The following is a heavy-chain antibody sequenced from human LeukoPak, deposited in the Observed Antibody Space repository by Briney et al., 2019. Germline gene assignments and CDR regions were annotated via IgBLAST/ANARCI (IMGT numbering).Heavy chain of an antibody. CDR1: GYTFTSYY. V-gene: IGHV1-46*01. CDR3: AGDGYYYGSGSYLPD. J-gene: IGHJ4*02. Sequence: ASVKVSCKASGYTFTSYYMHWVRQAPGQGLEWMGIINPSGGSTSYAQKFQGRVTMTRDTSTSTAYMELSSLRSEDTAVYYCAGDGYYYGSGSYLPDWGQGTLVTVSS. CDR2: INPSGGST. D-gene: IGHD3-10*01.